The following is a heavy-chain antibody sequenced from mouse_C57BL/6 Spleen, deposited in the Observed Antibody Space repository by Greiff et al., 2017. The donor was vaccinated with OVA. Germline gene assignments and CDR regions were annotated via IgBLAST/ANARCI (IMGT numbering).Heavy chain of an antibody. CDR1: GFNIKDYS. Sequence: EVMLQQSGAELVKPGASVKLSCTASGFNIKDYSMHWVKQRTEQGLEWIGRIDPEDGETKYAPTFQGKATITADTSSNTAYLQLSSLTSEDTAVYYCARDSSVPFAYWGQGTLVTVSA. D-gene: IGHD3-2*02. V-gene: IGHV14-2*01. CDR2: IDPEDGET. CDR3: ARDSSVPFAY. J-gene: IGHJ3*01.